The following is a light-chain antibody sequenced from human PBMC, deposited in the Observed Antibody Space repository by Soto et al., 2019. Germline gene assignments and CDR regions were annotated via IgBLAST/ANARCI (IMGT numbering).Light chain of an antibody. CDR1: QSVGSSY. J-gene: IGKJ3*01. Sequence: EIVLTQSPGTLSLSPGERATLSCRASQSVGSSYLAWYQQKPAQAPRLLIFGASTRAAGIPDRFSGSGSGTDFTLTISRLEPDDFAVYYCQQYGSSPFTFGPWTKVDIK. CDR2: GAS. V-gene: IGKV3-20*01. CDR3: QQYGSSPFT.